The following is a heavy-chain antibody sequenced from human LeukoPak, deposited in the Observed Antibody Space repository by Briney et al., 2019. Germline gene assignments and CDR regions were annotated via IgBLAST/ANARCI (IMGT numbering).Heavy chain of an antibody. V-gene: IGHV3-23*01. CDR3: LCRGMSGRSAARAPAY. J-gene: IGHJ4*02. Sequence: GGSLRLSCAASGFTFSSYAMSWVRQAPGKGLEWVSAISGSGGSTYYADSVKGRFTISRDNSKNTLYLQMNSLRADDTAIYYCLCRGMSGRSAARAPAYWGQGTLVTVSS. CDR1: GFTFSSYA. D-gene: IGHD6-25*01. CDR2: ISGSGGST.